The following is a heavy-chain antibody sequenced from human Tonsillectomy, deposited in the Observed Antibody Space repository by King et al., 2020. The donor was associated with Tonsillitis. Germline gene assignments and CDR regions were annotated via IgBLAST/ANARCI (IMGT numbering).Heavy chain of an antibody. Sequence: VQLVESGAEVKEPGASVKVSCKASGYTFTDYYINWVRQAAGQGLQWMGWISPNSGGTNSAQKFQGRVTMTRDTSISTAYMELSRLRSDDTAVYYCARDTWVYYDTTGQHFFDSWGQGTLVAVSS. J-gene: IGHJ4*02. CDR3: ARDTWVYYDTTGQHFFDS. CDR2: ISPNSGGT. V-gene: IGHV1-2*02. D-gene: IGHD3-22*01. CDR1: GYTFTDYY.